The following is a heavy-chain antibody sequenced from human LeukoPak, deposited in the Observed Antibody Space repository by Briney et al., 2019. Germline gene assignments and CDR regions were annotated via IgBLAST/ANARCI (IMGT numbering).Heavy chain of an antibody. V-gene: IGHV4-39*01. CDR3: ARHMLPSNILTYYAFDI. CDR1: GGSISSSSYY. Sequence: SETLSLTCTVSGGSISSSSYYWGWIRQPPGKGLEWIGSIYYSGSTNYNPSLKSRVTISEDTSKNQFSLKLSSVTAADTAMYYCARHMLPSNILTYYAFDIWGPGTMVTVSS. J-gene: IGHJ3*02. D-gene: IGHD2-8*01. CDR2: IYYSGST.